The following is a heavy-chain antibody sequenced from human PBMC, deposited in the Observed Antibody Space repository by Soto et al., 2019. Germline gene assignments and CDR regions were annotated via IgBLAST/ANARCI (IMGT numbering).Heavy chain of an antibody. CDR3: AKDLMVRGVMSPSDY. Sequence: SLRLSCAASGFPFSSYSMRCVRQAPGKRLEWVSAISGSGGSTYSADSVKGRFTISRDNAKNPLYVQVNSLRDEDTAVYYCAKDLMVRGVMSPSDYWGQGTLVTVSA. CDR2: ISGSGGST. J-gene: IGHJ4*02. CDR1: GFPFSSYS. V-gene: IGHV3-23*01. D-gene: IGHD3-10*01.